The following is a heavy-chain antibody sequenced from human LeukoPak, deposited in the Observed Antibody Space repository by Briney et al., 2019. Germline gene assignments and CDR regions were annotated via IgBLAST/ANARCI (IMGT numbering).Heavy chain of an antibody. V-gene: IGHV4-34*01. CDR3: ARGPDYDSSGYYYYFDY. D-gene: IGHD3-22*01. CDR2: INHSGST. Sequence: PSETLSLTCAVYGGSFSGYYWSWIRQPPGKGLEWIGEINHSGSTNYNPSLKSRVTISVDTSKNQFSLKLSSVTAADTAVYYCARGPDYDSSGYYYYFDYWGQGTLATVSS. CDR1: GGSFSGYY. J-gene: IGHJ4*02.